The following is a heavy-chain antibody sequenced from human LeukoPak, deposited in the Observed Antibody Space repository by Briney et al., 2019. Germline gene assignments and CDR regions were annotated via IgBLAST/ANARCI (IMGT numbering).Heavy chain of an antibody. CDR1: GFTFSSYW. CDR2: ISTDGSST. J-gene: IGHJ4*02. Sequence: GGSLRLSCAASGFTFSSYWMHWVRQGPGKGLVWVSRISTDGSSTDYADSVKGRFTISRENAKNTLYLQMNSLRAEDTAVYYCAKKSVSWFFDYWGQGTLVTVSS. CDR3: AKKSVSWFFDY. D-gene: IGHD3-10*01. V-gene: IGHV3-74*01.